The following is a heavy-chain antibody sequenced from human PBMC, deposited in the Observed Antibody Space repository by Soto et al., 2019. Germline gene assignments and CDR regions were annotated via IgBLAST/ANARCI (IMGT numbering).Heavy chain of an antibody. CDR2: INSDGTTI. D-gene: IGHD3-22*01. V-gene: IGHV3-74*01. CDR1: GLTFTSYW. Sequence: EVQLVESGGGLVQPGGSLRLSCAASGLTFTSYWMHWVRQAPGKGLVWVSRINSDGTTINYADFVKGRFTISRDNAKNTLYLQMNSLRAHDTAVYYCARGLKGYYGLDVWGQGTTVTVSS. CDR3: ARGLKGYYGLDV. J-gene: IGHJ6*02.